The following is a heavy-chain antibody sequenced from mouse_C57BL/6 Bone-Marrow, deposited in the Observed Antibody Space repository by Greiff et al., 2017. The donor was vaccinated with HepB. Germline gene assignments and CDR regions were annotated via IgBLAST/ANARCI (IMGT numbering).Heavy chain of an antibody. CDR2: IHPNSGST. D-gene: IGHD2-3*01. Sequence: QVQLQQPGAELVKPGASVKLSCKASGYTFTSYWMHWVKQRPGQGLEWIGMIHPNSGSTNYNEKFKSKATLTVDKSYSTAYMQLSSLTSEDSAVYYYTREVTTPRFAYWGQGALVTDSA. CDR3: TREVTTPRFAY. V-gene: IGHV1-64*01. CDR1: GYTFTSYW. J-gene: IGHJ3*01.